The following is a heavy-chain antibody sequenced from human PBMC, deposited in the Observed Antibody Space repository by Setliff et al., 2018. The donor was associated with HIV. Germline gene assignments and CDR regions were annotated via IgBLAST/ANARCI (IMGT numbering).Heavy chain of an antibody. V-gene: IGHV1-2*02. Sequence: ASVKVSCKASEYTFTGDYIHWVRQARGQGLEWMGWINPISGVTNYAEKFQGRVTMTRDTSTLTLYMELSSLTSEDTAVYYCARAKAVGGVIITGGLDVWGQGTTVTVSS. CDR2: INPISGVT. D-gene: IGHD3-16*02. CDR1: EYTFTGDY. J-gene: IGHJ6*02. CDR3: ARAKAVGGVIITGGLDV.